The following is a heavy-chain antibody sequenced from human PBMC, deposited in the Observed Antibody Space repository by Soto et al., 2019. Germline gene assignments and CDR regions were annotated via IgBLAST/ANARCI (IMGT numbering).Heavy chain of an antibody. CDR2: ISGSGGST. CDR3: AKPQRPYSSGWYQIGNSQADWYFDL. V-gene: IGHV3-23*01. J-gene: IGHJ2*01. CDR1: GFTFSSYA. Sequence: EVQLLESGGGLVQPGGSLRLSCAASGFTFSSYAMSWVRQAPGKGLEWVSAISGSGGSTYYADSVKGRFTISRDNSKNTLYLQMNSLRAEDTAVYYCAKPQRPYSSGWYQIGNSQADWYFDLWGRGTLVTVSS. D-gene: IGHD6-19*01.